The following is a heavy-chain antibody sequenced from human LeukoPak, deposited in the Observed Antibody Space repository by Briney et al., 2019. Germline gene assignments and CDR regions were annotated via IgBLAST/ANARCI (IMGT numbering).Heavy chain of an antibody. V-gene: IGHV4-59*08. CDR3: ARQDYGGNSPFDY. J-gene: IGHJ4*02. Sequence: PSETLSLTCTVSGGSISSYYWSWIRQPPGKGLEWIGYIYYSGSTNYNPSLKSRVTISVDTSKNQFSLKLSSVTAADTAVYYCARQDYGGNSPFDYWGQGTLVTVSS. D-gene: IGHD4-23*01. CDR1: GGSISSYY. CDR2: IYYSGST.